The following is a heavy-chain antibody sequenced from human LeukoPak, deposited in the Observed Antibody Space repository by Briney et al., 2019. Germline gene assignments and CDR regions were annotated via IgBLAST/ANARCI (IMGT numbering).Heavy chain of an antibody. CDR2: IGGSGGST. Sequence: GGSLDPSFAAPGFTFSTYARSWFGQAPGKGLDWAPAIGGSGGSTYYADSVKGRFTISRDNSKNTLYLQMNSLRAEDTAVYYCAREGRELLGYYYYGMDVWGQGTTVTVSS. D-gene: IGHD1-26*01. CDR1: GFTFSTYA. J-gene: IGHJ6*02. V-gene: IGHV3-23*01. CDR3: AREGRELLGYYYYGMDV.